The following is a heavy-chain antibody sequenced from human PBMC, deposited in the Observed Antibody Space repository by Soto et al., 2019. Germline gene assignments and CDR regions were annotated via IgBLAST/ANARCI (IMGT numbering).Heavy chain of an antibody. CDR3: ARDLGPTMIDAFDI. CDR1: GGTFSSYA. V-gene: IGHV1-69*01. CDR2: IIPIFGTA. D-gene: IGHD3-22*01. J-gene: IGHJ3*02. Sequence: QVQLVQSGAEMKKPGSSVKVSCKASGGTFSSYAISWVRQAPGQGLEWMGGIIPIFGTANYAQKFQGRGTITADESTIPAYMEMRSLRSEDTAVYYWARDLGPTMIDAFDIWGQGTMVTVSS.